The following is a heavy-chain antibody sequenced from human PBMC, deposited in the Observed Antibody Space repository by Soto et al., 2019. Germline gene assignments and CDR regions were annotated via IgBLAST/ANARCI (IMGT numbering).Heavy chain of an antibody. Sequence: PSETLSLTCTVSGGSISGGGYYWSWIRQHPGKGLEWIGYIYYSGSTYYNPSLKSRVTISVDTSKNQFSLKLSSVTAADTAVFYCASLYGDFYSYYYYYYMDVWGKGTTVTVS. J-gene: IGHJ6*03. CDR3: ASLYGDFYSYYYYYYMDV. V-gene: IGHV4-31*03. CDR1: GGSISGGGYY. CDR2: IYYSGST. D-gene: IGHD2-21*02.